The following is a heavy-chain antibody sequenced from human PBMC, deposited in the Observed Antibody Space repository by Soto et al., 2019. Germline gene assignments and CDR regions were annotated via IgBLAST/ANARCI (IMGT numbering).Heavy chain of an antibody. V-gene: IGHV1-18*01. D-gene: IGHD2-15*01. CDR2: ISAYNGNT. Sequence: QVQLVQYGAEVKKPGASVKVSCKASGYPCTSYGISWVRQAHGQGLEWMGWISAYNGNTNYAQKLQGRVTMTTDTLTITSHMQLRSLRSDDTAVYYCARQPVVGPAFFDYWGQGTLVTVSS. CDR3: ARQPVVGPAFFDY. CDR1: GYPCTSYG. J-gene: IGHJ4*02.